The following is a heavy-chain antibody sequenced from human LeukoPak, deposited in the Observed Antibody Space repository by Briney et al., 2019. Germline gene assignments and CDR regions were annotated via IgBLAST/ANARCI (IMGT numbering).Heavy chain of an antibody. CDR2: IYYSGSA. V-gene: IGHV4-59*01. J-gene: IGHJ2*01. CDR1: GGSIRSYY. CDR3: ARDRGYSFGYFDL. D-gene: IGHD5-18*01. Sequence: SETLSLTCTVSGGSIRSYYWSWIRQPPGKGLEWIGYIYYSGSANYNPSLKSRVTISVDTSKNQFSRKLSSVTAADTAVYSCARDRGYSFGYFDLWGRGTLVTVSS.